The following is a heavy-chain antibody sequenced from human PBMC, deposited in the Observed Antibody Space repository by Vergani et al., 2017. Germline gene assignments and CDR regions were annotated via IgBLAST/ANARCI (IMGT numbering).Heavy chain of an antibody. J-gene: IGHJ3*01. CDR1: GYIFSNFW. CDR2: IYPCDSEV. Sequence: EKQLVQSGSETKKPGESLKISCQAFGYIFSNFWICWVRQRPGRGLEWMGIIYPCDSEVKSNPTFRGQVIFSVDTSVNTAYLQWRSLQAADTAKYFCASGGHGSENGEALQLWGQGTNITVSS. CDR3: ASGGHGSENGEALQL. D-gene: IGHD3-10*01. V-gene: IGHV5-51*01.